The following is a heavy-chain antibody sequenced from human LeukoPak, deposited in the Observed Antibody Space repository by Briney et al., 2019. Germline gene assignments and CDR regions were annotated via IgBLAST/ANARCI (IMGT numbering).Heavy chain of an antibody. V-gene: IGHV3-23*01. D-gene: IGHD6-19*01. CDR3: ARDAGSAWPFDY. CDR1: VFAFTNTG. CDR2: ISPTGEGT. Sequence: VGSLRLSCAASVFAFTNTGMTWVRQAPGRGLEWVSTISPTGEGTHYADSVKGRFTISRDNSKNTLSLEMNSLRADDTATYYCARDAGSAWPFDYWGQGTRVIVSA. J-gene: IGHJ4*02.